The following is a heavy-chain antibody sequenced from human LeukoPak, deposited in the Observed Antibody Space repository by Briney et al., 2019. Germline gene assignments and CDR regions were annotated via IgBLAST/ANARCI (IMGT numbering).Heavy chain of an antibody. J-gene: IGHJ4*02. CDR3: AKSPYIASHIDFDY. CDR1: GFTFSSYA. CDR2: VSGSGDST. D-gene: IGHD3-16*01. V-gene: IGHV3-23*01. Sequence: PGGSLRLSCAASGFTFSSYAMSWVRQAPRKGLEWVSTVSGSGDSTCADSVKGRFTISRDNSKSTLYLQMNSLRAEDTAVYYCAKSPYIASHIDFDYWGQGTLVTVSS.